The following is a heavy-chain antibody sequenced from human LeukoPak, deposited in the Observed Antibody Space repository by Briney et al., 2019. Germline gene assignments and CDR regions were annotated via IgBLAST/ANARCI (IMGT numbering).Heavy chain of an antibody. J-gene: IGHJ4*02. CDR2: ISSSGSTI. Sequence: GGSLRLSCAASGFTFSDFSVNWIRQAPGKGLEWVSYISSSGSTIYYADSVKGRFTISRDNAKNSLYLQMNSLRAEETAVYYCARERADILTGWGAYFFDYWGQGTLVTVSS. CDR1: GFTFSDFS. V-gene: IGHV3-11*01. D-gene: IGHD3-9*01. CDR3: ARERADILTGWGAYFFDY.